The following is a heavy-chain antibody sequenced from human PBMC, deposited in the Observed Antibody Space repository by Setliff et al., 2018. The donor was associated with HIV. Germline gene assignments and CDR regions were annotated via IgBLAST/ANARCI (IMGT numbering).Heavy chain of an antibody. CDR3: TTYGSVTLSGMDV. CDR2: IKSKTDGGTT. V-gene: IGHV3-15*01. D-gene: IGHD3-10*01. CDR1: EFTFSNAW. J-gene: IGHJ6*02. Sequence: PGGSLRLSCAASEFTFSNAWMSWVRQAPGKGLEWVGRIKSKTDGGTTEYPAPVKGRFTISRDDSKNTLYLQMNSLKTEDTAVYYCTTYGSVTLSGMDVWGQGTTVTVSS.